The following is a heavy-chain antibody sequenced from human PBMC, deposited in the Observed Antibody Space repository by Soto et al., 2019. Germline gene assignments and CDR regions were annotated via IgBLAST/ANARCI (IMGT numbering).Heavy chain of an antibody. V-gene: IGHV4-31*03. CDR3: ARATWGDFWSGKNWFDP. CDR1: GGSISSGGYY. CDR2: IYYSGST. J-gene: IGHJ5*02. Sequence: PLEILSLTCTVSGGSISSGGYYWSWIRQHPGKGLEWIGYIYYSGSTYYNPSLKSRVTISVDTSKNQFSLKLSSVTAADTAVYYCARATWGDFWSGKNWFDPWGQGTLVTVSS. D-gene: IGHD3-3*01.